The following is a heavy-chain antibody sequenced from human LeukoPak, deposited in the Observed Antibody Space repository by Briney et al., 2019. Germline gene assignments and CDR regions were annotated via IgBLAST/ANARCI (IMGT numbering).Heavy chain of an antibody. D-gene: IGHD1-26*01. V-gene: IGHV2-5*01. CDR2: IYWNDDK. CDR3: AHAESPETIGSYYYYYYMDV. CDR1: GFSLSTSGVG. Sequence: SGPTLVNPTQTLTLTCTFSGFSLSTSGVGVGWIRQPPGKALEWLALIYWNDDKRYSPSLKSRLTITKDTSKNQVVLTMTNMDPVDTATYYCAHAESPETIGSYYYYYYMDVWGKGTTVTVSS. J-gene: IGHJ6*03.